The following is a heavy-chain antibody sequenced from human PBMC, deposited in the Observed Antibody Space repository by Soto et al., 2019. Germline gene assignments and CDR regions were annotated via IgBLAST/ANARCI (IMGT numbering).Heavy chain of an antibody. Sequence: PGGSLRLSCAASGFIFSNYAMSWVRQAPGRGLEWVSAISGSGATTYCPDSVKGRFTISRDNSKNTLYLQMNNLRADDTAVYYCTKGGIPRRYNIPKVDFDYWGQGSLVTVSS. CDR2: ISGSGATT. V-gene: IGHV3-23*01. CDR1: GFIFSNYA. D-gene: IGHD1-1*01. CDR3: TKGGIPRRYNIPKVDFDY. J-gene: IGHJ4*02.